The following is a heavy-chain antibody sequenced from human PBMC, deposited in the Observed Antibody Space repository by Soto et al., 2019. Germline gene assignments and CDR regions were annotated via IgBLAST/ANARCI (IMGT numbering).Heavy chain of an antibody. D-gene: IGHD3-3*01. Sequence: GGSLRLSCAASGFTFSSYEMNWVRQAPGKGLEWISYISSSGATIYYADSVKGRFTISRDNSKNTLDLQMSSLRAEDTAIYYCARAHDYDFWSGFLFYSMDVWGQGTTVTVSS. CDR3: ARAHDYDFWSGFLFYSMDV. CDR2: ISSSGATI. J-gene: IGHJ6*02. CDR1: GFTFSSYE. V-gene: IGHV3-48*03.